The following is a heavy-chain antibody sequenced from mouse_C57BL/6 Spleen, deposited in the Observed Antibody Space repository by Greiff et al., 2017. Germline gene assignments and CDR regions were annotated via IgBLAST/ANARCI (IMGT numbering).Heavy chain of an antibody. J-gene: IGHJ3*01. CDR3: ARLGDIRAWFAY. D-gene: IGHD1-3*01. CDR2: IYPRSGNT. CDR1: GYTFTSYG. V-gene: IGHV1-81*01. Sequence: VQLQESGAELARPGASVKLSCKASGYTFTSYGISWVKQRTGQGLEWIGEIYPRSGNTYYNEKFKGKATLTADKSSSTAYMELRSLTSEDSAVYFCARLGDIRAWFAYWGQGTLVTVSA.